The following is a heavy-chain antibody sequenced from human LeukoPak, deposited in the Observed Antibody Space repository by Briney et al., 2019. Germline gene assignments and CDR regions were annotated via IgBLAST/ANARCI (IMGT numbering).Heavy chain of an antibody. CDR3: ARGSAYYDFWSGYSPLGRWFDP. Sequence: PSETLSLTCTVSGGSISSYYWSWIRQPPGKGLEWIGYIYYSGSTNYNPSLKSRVTISVDTSKNQFSLKLSSVTAADTAVYYRARGSAYYDFWSGYSPLGRWFDPWGQGTLVTVSS. V-gene: IGHV4-59*01. J-gene: IGHJ5*02. CDR2: IYYSGST. CDR1: GGSISSYY. D-gene: IGHD3-3*01.